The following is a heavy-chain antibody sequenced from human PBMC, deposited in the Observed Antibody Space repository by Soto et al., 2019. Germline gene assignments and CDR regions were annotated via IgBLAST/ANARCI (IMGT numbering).Heavy chain of an antibody. J-gene: IGHJ4*02. CDR3: ARHMGDGGYVYEWTPQTIDY. CDR1: GYAFTSYD. CDR2: INAGNGNT. V-gene: IGHV1-3*01. D-gene: IGHD5-12*01. Sequence: ASVKVSCKASGYAFTSYDISWVRQAPGQRLEWMGWINAGNGNTKYSQKFQGRVTITRDTSASTAYMELSSLRSEDTAVYYCARHMGDGGYVYEWTPQTIDYWGQGTLVTVSS.